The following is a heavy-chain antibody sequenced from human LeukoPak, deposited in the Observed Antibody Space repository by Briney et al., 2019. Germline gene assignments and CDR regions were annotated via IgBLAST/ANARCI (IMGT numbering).Heavy chain of an antibody. Sequence: KPSETLSLTCTVSGGSISSSSYYWGWIRQPPGKGLEWIGSIYYSGSTYYNPSLKSRVTISVDTSKNQFSLKLSSVTAADTAVYYCARGSAYYYGSGSYWRPIDYWGQGSLVTVSS. J-gene: IGHJ4*02. D-gene: IGHD3-10*01. CDR3: ARGSAYYYGSGSYWRPIDY. V-gene: IGHV4-39*07. CDR2: IYYSGST. CDR1: GGSISSSSYY.